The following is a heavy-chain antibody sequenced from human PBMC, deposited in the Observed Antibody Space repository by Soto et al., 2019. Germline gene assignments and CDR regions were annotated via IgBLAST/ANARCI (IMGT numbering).Heavy chain of an antibody. Sequence: EVQLLESGGGLVQPGGSLRLSCAASGFTFSSYAMSWVRQAPGKGLEWVSAISGSGGSTYYADSVKGRFTISRDNSKNTLYLQMNSLRTDETAEYYCAKGQETGTDGVWGQGTLVTVSS. CDR2: ISGSGGST. CDR3: AKGQETGTDGV. V-gene: IGHV3-23*01. D-gene: IGHD1-7*01. CDR1: GFTFSSYA. J-gene: IGHJ4*02.